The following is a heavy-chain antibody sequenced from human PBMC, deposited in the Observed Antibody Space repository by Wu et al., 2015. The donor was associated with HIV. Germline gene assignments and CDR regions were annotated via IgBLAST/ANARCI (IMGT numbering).Heavy chain of an antibody. D-gene: IGHD6-25*01. Sequence: QVQLVQSGAEVKKPGASVKVSCKASGYTFTGYYIHWVRQAPGQGLEWMGEINPNSGGTNYAQKFQGRVTMTRDTSISTAYMELTRLRSDDTAMYYCARGGAAARNYYFDYWGQGTLVTVSS. J-gene: IGHJ4*02. V-gene: IGHV1-2*02. CDR3: ARGGAAARNYYFDY. CDR2: INPNSGGT. CDR1: GYTFTGYY.